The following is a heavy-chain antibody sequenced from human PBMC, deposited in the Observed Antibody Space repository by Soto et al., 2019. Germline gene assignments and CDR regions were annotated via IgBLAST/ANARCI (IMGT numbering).Heavy chain of an antibody. CDR1: GYTFTSYF. CDR2: INPSGGST. CDR3: ARNILGGTTDY. V-gene: IGHV1-46*01. D-gene: IGHD1-7*01. J-gene: IGHJ4*02. Sequence: GASVKVSCKASGYTFTSYFMHWVRQAPGQGPEWMGIINPSGGSTSYAQKYQGRVTLTRDTSTTTDYMELSSLRSDVTAVYYCARNILGGTTDYWGPGTLVTVSS.